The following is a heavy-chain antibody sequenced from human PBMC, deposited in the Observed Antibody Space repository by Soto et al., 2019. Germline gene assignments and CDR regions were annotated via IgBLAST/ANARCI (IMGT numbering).Heavy chain of an antibody. V-gene: IGHV4-34*01. CDR3: AARDSAAGLDI. J-gene: IGHJ3*02. CDR1: GGSFSGYY. D-gene: IGHD6-13*01. Sequence: QVQLQQWGAGLLKPSETLSLTCAVYGGSFSGYYWSWIRQPPGKGLEWIGEINHSGSTNYNPSLKSRVTISVDTSKNQFSLKLRSVTAADTAVYYCAARDSAAGLDIWGQGTMVTVSS. CDR2: INHSGST.